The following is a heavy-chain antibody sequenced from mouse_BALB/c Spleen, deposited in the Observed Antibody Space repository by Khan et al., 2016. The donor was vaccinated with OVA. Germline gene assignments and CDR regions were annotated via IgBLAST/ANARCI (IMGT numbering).Heavy chain of an antibody. Sequence: DLVKPGASVKLSCKASGYTFTNYWINWIKQSPGQGLEWIGRIAPGSGSTDYNEMFKGKATLTVDTSSSTVYIQLSSLSSEDSAVYFCARENYYGSSCYAMDYWGQGTLVTVSA. CDR3: ARENYYGSSCYAMDY. D-gene: IGHD1-1*01. V-gene: IGHV1S41*01. CDR1: GYTFTNYW. CDR2: IAPGSGST. J-gene: IGHJ4*01.